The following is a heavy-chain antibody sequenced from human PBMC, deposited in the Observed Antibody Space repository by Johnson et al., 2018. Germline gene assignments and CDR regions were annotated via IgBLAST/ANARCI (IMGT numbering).Heavy chain of an antibody. Sequence: VQLLESGGGVVQPGTSLRLSCVVSGFNFNDYGIHWVRQAPGKGLEWVAAVWNNGILKNYADSVKGRFTVSRDNFKNTAYLQMDSRRAEDTALYCCDKEEVAMTDVGAFDVWGQGTLVTVSS. CDR1: GFNFNDYG. CDR2: VWNNGILK. CDR3: DKEEVAMTDVGAFDV. D-gene: IGHD2-21*02. V-gene: IGHV3-33*03. J-gene: IGHJ3*01.